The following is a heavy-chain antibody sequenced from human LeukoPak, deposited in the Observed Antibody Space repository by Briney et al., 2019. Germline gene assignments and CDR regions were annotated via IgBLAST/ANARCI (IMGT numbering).Heavy chain of an antibody. CDR1: GGSISSYY. Sequence: SETLSLTCTVSGGSISSYYWSWIRQPPGKGLEWIGYIYYSGSTNYNPSLKSRVTISVDTSRNQFSLRLSSVTAADTAVYYCARVTGYMTEDFFDYWGQGTLVTVSS. CDR3: ARVTGYMTEDFFDY. D-gene: IGHD6-13*01. J-gene: IGHJ4*02. CDR2: IYYSGST. V-gene: IGHV4-59*01.